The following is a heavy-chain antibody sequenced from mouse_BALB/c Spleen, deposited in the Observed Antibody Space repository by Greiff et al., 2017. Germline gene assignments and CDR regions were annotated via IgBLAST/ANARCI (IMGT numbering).Heavy chain of an antibody. CDR2: INPGSSTI. J-gene: IGHJ4*01. Sequence: EVQRVESGGGLVQPGGSLNLSCAASGFDFSRYWMSWARQAPGKGQEWIGEINPGSSTINYTPSLKDKFIISRDNAKNTLYLQMSKVRSEDTALYYCARLGITTSGMDYWGQGTSVTVSS. CDR3: ARLGITTSGMDY. V-gene: IGHV4-2*02. CDR1: GFDFSRYW. D-gene: IGHD2-4*01.